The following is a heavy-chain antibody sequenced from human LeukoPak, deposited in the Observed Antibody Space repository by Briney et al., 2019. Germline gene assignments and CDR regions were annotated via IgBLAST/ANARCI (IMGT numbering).Heavy chain of an antibody. CDR3: ARSHAYCGGDCYFDY. CDR2: INPNSGGT. CDR1: GYTFTGYY. Sequence: ASVKASCKASGYTFTGYYMHWVRQAPGQGLEWMGWINPNSGGTNYAQKFQGRVTMTRDTSISTAYMELSRLRSDDTAVYYCARSHAYCGGDCYFDYWGQGTLVTVSS. D-gene: IGHD2-21*02. J-gene: IGHJ4*02. V-gene: IGHV1-2*02.